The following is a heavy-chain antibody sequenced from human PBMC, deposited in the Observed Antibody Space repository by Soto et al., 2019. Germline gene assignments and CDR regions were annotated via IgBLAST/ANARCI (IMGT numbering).Heavy chain of an antibody. V-gene: IGHV3-73*01. CDR1: GFTFSGSA. CDR3: TRSVSSSWPGHYYYGMDV. J-gene: IGHJ6*02. CDR2: IRSKANSYAT. D-gene: IGHD6-13*01. Sequence: GGSLRLSCAASGFTFSGSAMHWVRQASGKGLEWVGRIRSKANSYATAYAASVKGRFTISRDDSKNTAYLQMNSLKTEDTAVYYCTRSVSSSWPGHYYYGMDVCGQGTTVTVSS.